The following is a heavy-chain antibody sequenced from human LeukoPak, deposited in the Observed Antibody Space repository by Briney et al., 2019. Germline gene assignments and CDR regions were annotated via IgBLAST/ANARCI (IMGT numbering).Heavy chain of an antibody. V-gene: IGHV3-23*01. CDR3: AKTLTGYYEGADYFDY. D-gene: IGHD3-9*01. CDR1: GFTFTNYA. Sequence: GGSLRLSCAASGFTFTNYAMSWVRQAPGKGLEWVSAISGSGGITDYADSVKGRFTISRDNSKNTLYLQVDSLRAEDTAVYYCAKTLTGYYEGADYFDYWGQGTLVTVSS. CDR2: ISGSGGIT. J-gene: IGHJ4*02.